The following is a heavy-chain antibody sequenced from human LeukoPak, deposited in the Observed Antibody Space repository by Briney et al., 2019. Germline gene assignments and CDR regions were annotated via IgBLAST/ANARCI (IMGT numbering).Heavy chain of an antibody. D-gene: IGHD6-19*01. CDR1: GGSISSYY. CDR2: IYYSGST. J-gene: IGHJ4*02. V-gene: IGHV4-59*08. Sequence: SETLSLTCTVSGGSISSYYWSWIRQPPGKGLEWIGYIYYSGSTNYNPSLKSRVTISVDTSKNQFSLKLTSVTAADTAVYYCARQPGYSGGWNYFDYWGQGTLVTVSS. CDR3: ARQPGYSGGWNYFDY.